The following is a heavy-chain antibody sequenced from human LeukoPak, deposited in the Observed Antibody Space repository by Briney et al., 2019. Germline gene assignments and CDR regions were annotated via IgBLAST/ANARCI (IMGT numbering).Heavy chain of an antibody. CDR2: IYYSGST. Sequence: SQTLYLTCTVSGGSISSGGYYWSWIRQHPGKGLEWIGYIYYSGSTYYNPSLKSRVTISVDTSKNQFSLKLSSVTAADTAVYYCARGRSYAFDIWGQGTMVTVSS. CDR3: ARGRSYAFDI. J-gene: IGHJ3*02. CDR1: GGSISSGGYY. V-gene: IGHV4-31*03.